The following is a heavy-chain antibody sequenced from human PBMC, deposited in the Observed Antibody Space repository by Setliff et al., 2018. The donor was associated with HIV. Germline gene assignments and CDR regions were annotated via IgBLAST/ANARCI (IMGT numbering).Heavy chain of an antibody. D-gene: IGHD3-22*01. V-gene: IGHV3-7*01. CDR1: GFTFSSHW. CDR2: IKEDGSEK. J-gene: IGHJ4*02. CDR3: ASGVVRKWYDSSGSSMLDY. Sequence: GGSLRLSCAASGFTFSSHWMTWVRQAPGKGLEWVANIKEDGSEKYYVDSVKGRFTISRDNAENSLYLQMNRLRVEETAVYYCASGVVRKWYDSSGSSMLDYWGQGTLVTVSS.